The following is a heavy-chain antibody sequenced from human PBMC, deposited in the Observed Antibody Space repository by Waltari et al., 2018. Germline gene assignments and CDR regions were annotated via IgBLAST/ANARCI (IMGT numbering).Heavy chain of an antibody. V-gene: IGHV4-38-2*02. CDR2: IYHSGST. CDR1: GYSISSGYY. CDR3: ARVEQQLVLDY. Sequence: QVQLQESGPGLVKPSETLSLTCTVSGYSISSGYYWGWIRQPPGKGLEWIGSIYHSGSTYYNPSLKSRVTISVDTSKNQFSLKLSSVTAADTAVYYCARVEQQLVLDYWGQGTLVTVSS. D-gene: IGHD6-13*01. J-gene: IGHJ4*02.